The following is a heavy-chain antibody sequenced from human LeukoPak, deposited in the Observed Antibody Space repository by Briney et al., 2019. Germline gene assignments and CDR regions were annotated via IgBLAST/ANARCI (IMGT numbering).Heavy chain of an antibody. D-gene: IGHD3-22*01. CDR1: GYTFTSYD. Sequence: ASVKVSCMASGYTFTSYDINWVRQATGQGLEWMGWMNPNSGNTGYAQKFQGRVTMTRNTSKSTAYMELSSLRSEDTAMYYCARGDYYDSSGSLSGAFDVWGQGTMVTVSS. V-gene: IGHV1-8*01. J-gene: IGHJ3*01. CDR2: MNPNSGNT. CDR3: ARGDYYDSSGSLSGAFDV.